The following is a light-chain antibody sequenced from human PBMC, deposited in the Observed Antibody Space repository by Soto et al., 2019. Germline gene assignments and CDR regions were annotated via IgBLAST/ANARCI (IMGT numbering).Light chain of an antibody. CDR2: GAS. J-gene: IGKJ2*01. Sequence: EIGLTQSPGTLSLSPGERATLSCSASQSVSSNYLAWYQQKPGQTPRLLIYGASSRATGIPDRFSGSGSGTDFTLTISRLEPEDFAVYYCQQYGSSPYTFGQGTKLEI. CDR3: QQYGSSPYT. CDR1: QSVSSNY. V-gene: IGKV3-20*01.